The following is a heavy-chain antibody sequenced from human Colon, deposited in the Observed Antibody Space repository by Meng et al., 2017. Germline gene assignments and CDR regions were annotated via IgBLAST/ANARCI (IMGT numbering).Heavy chain of an antibody. J-gene: IGHJ4*02. CDR1: GGSVTITGYY. CDR2: IYYTGTT. V-gene: IGHV4-61*08. D-gene: IGHD6-19*01. Sequence: QGHLQESGPGLVRLSEPLSLTCTVSGGSVTITGYYWSWIRQSPGKGLEWIGYIYYTGTTNYNPSLKSRVTISVDTSKNQFSLKLSSVTPADTAVYFCARDNLLTSGSRFCFDYWGQGALVTVSS. CDR3: ARDNLLTSGSRFCFDY.